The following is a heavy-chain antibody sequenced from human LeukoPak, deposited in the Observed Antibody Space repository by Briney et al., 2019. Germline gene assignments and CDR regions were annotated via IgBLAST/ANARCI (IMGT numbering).Heavy chain of an antibody. CDR2: VFHTGDT. CDR1: GDSISSSY. Sequence: SETLSLTCTVSGDSISSSYWSWIRQPPGKGLEWIGYVFHTGDTNSNPSLKSRVTVSLDTSKRQVSLRLTSVTAADTAVYNCARHPFATPFDRWGRGILVTVSS. J-gene: IGHJ5*02. CDR3: ARHPFATPFDR. D-gene: IGHD2-15*01. V-gene: IGHV4-59*08.